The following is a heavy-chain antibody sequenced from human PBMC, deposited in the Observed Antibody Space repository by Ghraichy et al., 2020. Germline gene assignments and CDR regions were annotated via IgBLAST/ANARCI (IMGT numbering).Heavy chain of an antibody. CDR2: IRTKVNNYAT. J-gene: IGHJ4*02. CDR3: ATLRTTVTPTDY. D-gene: IGHD4-17*01. CDR1: GFTFSGSA. V-gene: IGHV3-73*01. Sequence: GSLNISCAASGFTFSGSAMHWVRQASGKGLEWVGHIRTKVNNYATAYAASVKGRCTISRDDSKSTVYLQLNSLKTEDTAVYYCATLRTTVTPTDYWGQGTLVTVSS.